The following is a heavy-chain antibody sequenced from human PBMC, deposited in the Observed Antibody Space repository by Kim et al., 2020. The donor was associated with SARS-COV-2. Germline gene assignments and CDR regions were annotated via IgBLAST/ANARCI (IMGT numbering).Heavy chain of an antibody. CDR2: ISYDGSNK. CDR1: GFTFSSYA. V-gene: IGHV3-30-3*01. Sequence: GGSLRLSCAASGFTFSSYAMHWVRQAPGKGLEWVAVISYDGSNKYYADSVKGRFTISRDNSKNTLYLQMNSLRAEDTAVYYCARDKFGWLQSNPGYWGQG. CDR3: ARDKFGWLQSNPGY. J-gene: IGHJ4*02. D-gene: IGHD5-12*01.